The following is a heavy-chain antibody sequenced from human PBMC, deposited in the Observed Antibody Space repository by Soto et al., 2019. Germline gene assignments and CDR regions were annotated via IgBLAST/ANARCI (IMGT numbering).Heavy chain of an antibody. Sequence: SETLSLTCTVSGGSISSGGYYWSWIRQHPGKGLEWIGYIYYSGSTYYNPSLKSRVTISVDTSKNQFSLKLSSVTAADTAVYYCARVVGICSSTSCYLSGGMDVWGQGTTVTVSS. D-gene: IGHD2-2*01. CDR2: IYYSGST. CDR1: GGSISSGGYY. CDR3: ARVVGICSSTSCYLSGGMDV. V-gene: IGHV4-31*03. J-gene: IGHJ6*02.